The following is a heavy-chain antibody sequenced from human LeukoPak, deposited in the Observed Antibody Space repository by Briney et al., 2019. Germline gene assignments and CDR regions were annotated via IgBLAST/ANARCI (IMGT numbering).Heavy chain of an antibody. CDR2: ISSSSSSYI. CDR3: ARDKPRNFDWLNVRDAFDI. Sequence: GGSLRLSCAASGFTFSSYSMNWVRQAPGKGLEWVSSISSSSSSYIYYADSVKGRFTISRDNAKNSLYLQMNGLRAEDTAVYYCARDKPRNFDWLNVRDAFDIWGQGTMVTVSS. J-gene: IGHJ3*02. V-gene: IGHV3-21*01. D-gene: IGHD3-9*01. CDR1: GFTFSSYS.